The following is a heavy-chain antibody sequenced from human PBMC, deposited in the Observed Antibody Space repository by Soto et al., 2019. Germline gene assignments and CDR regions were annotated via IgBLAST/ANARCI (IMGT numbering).Heavy chain of an antibody. J-gene: IGHJ3*02. Sequence: QVQLQESGPGLVKPSGTLSLTCAVSSGSISSSNWWSWVRQPPGKGLEWIGEIYHSGSTNYNPSLKSRVTISVDKSKNQFSLELSSVTAVDTAVYYCASRVAVAGGVVGAFDIWGQGTMVTVSS. CDR1: SGSISSSNW. D-gene: IGHD6-19*01. CDR2: IYHSGST. CDR3: ASRVAVAGGVVGAFDI. V-gene: IGHV4-4*02.